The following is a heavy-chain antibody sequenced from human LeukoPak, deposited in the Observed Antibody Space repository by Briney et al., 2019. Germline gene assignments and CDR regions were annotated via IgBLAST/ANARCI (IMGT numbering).Heavy chain of an antibody. D-gene: IGHD2-15*01. CDR3: ARDPSSAIYQVSVCYVLYV. CDR1: GYTFPSYY. J-gene: IGHJ6*04. CDR2: INPSGGST. V-gene: IGHV1-46*01. Sequence: ASVKVSCKSSGYTFPSYYIHWLRQAPGQGLAWMGVINPSGGSTTYAQNFQGRVTMTTDTYTSTVYMELSSLRSEDTAVYYCARDPSSAIYQVSVCYVLYVWGVGTTVTVSS.